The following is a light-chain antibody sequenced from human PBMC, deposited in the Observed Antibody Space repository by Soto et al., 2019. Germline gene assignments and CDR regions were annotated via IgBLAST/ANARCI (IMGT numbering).Light chain of an antibody. CDR1: QSFTSRS. CDR3: QQYDSSPRT. CDR2: GTS. J-gene: IGKJ1*01. V-gene: IGKV3-20*01. Sequence: EIVLTQSPGTLSLSTGERATLSCRASQSFTSRSLAWYQQKPGLAPRLLISGTSNRAAGIPDRFSGSGSGTDFTLTISRLEPEDFAVYYCQQYDSSPRTFGQGTKVDIK.